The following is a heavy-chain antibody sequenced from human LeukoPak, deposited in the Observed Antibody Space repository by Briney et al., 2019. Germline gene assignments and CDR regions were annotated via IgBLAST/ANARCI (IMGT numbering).Heavy chain of an antibody. CDR1: GGSISSYY. V-gene: IGHV4-59*01. CDR2: IYYSGST. CDR3: ARSDSSGYDYYYYFMDV. J-gene: IGHJ6*03. D-gene: IGHD3-22*01. Sequence: SETLSLTCTVSGGSISSYYWSWIRQPPGKGLEWIGYIYYSGSTNYNPSLKSRVTISVDTSKNQFSLKLSSVTAADTAVYYCARSDSSGYDYYYYFMDVWGKGTTVTVSS.